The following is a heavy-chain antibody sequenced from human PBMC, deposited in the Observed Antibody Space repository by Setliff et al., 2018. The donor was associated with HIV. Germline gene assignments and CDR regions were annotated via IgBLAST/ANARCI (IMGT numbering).Heavy chain of an antibody. D-gene: IGHD3-10*01. CDR3: ARKLRPGYGMDV. J-gene: IGHJ6*02. Sequence: GGSLRLSCAASEFTVSRYHMSWVRQAPGKGLEWVANINQDGSEKNYVDSVKGRFTISRDNAENSLYLQLNSLRAEDTAVYYCARKLRPGYGMDVWGQGTPVTVSS. CDR2: INQDGSEK. V-gene: IGHV3-7*01. CDR1: EFTVSRYH.